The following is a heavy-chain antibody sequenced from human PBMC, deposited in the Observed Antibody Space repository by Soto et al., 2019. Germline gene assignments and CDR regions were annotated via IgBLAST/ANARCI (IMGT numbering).Heavy chain of an antibody. CDR2: INTGNGGT. Sequence: RASVKVSCKASGYTFSSYTTHWVRQAPGQRLEWMGWINTGNGGTKYSQKLQGRVTITRDTSASTAYMDLSSLRSEDTAVYFCARDGPEGVDYWGQGTVVTVSS. J-gene: IGHJ4*02. CDR3: ARDGPEGVDY. V-gene: IGHV1-3*04. CDR1: GYTFSSYT.